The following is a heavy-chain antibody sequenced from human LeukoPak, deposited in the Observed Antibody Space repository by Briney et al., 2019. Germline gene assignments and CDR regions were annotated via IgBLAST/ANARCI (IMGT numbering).Heavy chain of an antibody. D-gene: IGHD6-19*01. V-gene: IGHV4-31*03. J-gene: IGHJ4*02. CDR1: GGSVSSSGHY. CDR2: IYYTGST. Sequence: SQTLSLTCTVSGGSVSSSGHYWSWVRQLPGKGLEWIGYIYYTGSTYYNPSLKSRLTISEDRSKNQFSLRLTSVTAADTALYYCASGGPYSSGWYLEFWGQGILVTVSS. CDR3: ASGGPYSSGWYLEF.